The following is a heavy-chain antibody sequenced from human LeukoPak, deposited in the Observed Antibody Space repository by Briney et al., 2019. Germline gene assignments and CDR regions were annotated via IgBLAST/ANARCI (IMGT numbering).Heavy chain of an antibody. J-gene: IGHJ6*02. V-gene: IGHV1-2*02. CDR3: ARGWGYISDGAYYYYGMDV. CDR2: INPNSGGT. CDR1: GYTFTGYY. Sequence: ASVKVSCKASGYTFTGYYMHWVRQAPGQGLEWMGWINPNSGGTNYAQKFQGRVTMTRDTSISTAYMELSRLRSDDTAVYYCARGWGYISDGAYYYYGMDVWGQGTTVTVSS. D-gene: IGHD5-24*01.